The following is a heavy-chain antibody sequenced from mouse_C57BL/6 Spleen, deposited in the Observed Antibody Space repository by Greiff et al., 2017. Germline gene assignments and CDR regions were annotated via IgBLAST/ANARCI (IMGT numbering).Heavy chain of an antibody. V-gene: IGHV1-19*01. CDR3: ARSAAGD. CDR2: INPYNGGT. J-gene: IGHJ3*01. CDR1: GYTFTDYY. Sequence: EVKLKESGPVLVKPGASVKMSCKASGYTFTDYYMNWVKQSHGKSLEWIGVINPYNGGTSYNQKFKGKATLTVDKSSSTAYMERNSLTSEDSAVYYCARSAAGDWGQGTLVTVSA.